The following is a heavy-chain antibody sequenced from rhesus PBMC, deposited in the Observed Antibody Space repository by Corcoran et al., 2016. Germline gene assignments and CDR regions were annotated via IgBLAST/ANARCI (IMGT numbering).Heavy chain of an antibody. D-gene: IGHD3-34*01. J-gene: IGHJ5-2*02. V-gene: IGHV4S9*01. CDR3: ARVKYNSLDI. CDR1: GGSINDGFS. Sequence: QVQLQESGPGLVKPSETLSLTCAVSGGSINDGFSWNWIRQPPGKGLGWVGNIYGHITPTYYNPSHKSRITISKDTSKNQFFLKLTSVTAADTAVYFCARVKYNSLDIWGRGVLVTVSS. CDR2: IYGHITPT.